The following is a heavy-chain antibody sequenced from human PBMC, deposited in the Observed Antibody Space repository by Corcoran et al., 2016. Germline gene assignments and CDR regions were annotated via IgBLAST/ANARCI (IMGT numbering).Heavy chain of an antibody. CDR3: ARMLTTVTGLAGGFDY. J-gene: IGHJ4*02. CDR1: GGSISSCNW. Sequence: QVQLQESGPGLVKPSGTLSLTCAVSGGSISSCNWWRWVRQPPGKGLEWIGENYHSGSTNYNPTRTSRITISVDKSKNQFSLTLGSGTAADTAVYYCARMLTTVTGLAGGFDYWGQGTLVTVSS. D-gene: IGHD4-4*01. CDR2: NYHSGST. V-gene: IGHV4-4*02.